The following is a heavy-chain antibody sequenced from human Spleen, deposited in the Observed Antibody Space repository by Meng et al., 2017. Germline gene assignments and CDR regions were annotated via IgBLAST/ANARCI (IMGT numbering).Heavy chain of an antibody. CDR1: GYTFTSLS. CDR3: ARDEDISAAGKLFGDY. D-gene: IGHD6-25*01. CDR2: ISPSNGNT. J-gene: IGHJ4*02. V-gene: IGHV1-18*01. Sequence: ASVKVSCKASGYTFTSLSINWMRQAPGQGLEWMGWISPSNGNTNYAQNIQGRVTMTTDTSTTTAYMELRSLRSDDTAIYYCARDEDISAAGKLFGDYWGQGTLVTVSS.